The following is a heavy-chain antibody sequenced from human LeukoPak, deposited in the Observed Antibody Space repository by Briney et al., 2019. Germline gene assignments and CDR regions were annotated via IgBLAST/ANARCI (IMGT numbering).Heavy chain of an antibody. CDR3: ARPIPRNGYSSSWYRAFDI. D-gene: IGHD6-13*01. J-gene: IGHJ3*02. CDR2: IIPILGIA. CDR1: GGTFSSYA. Sequence: ASVKVSCKASGGTFSSYAISWVRQAPGQGLEWMGRIIPILGIANYAQKFQGRVTITADKSTSTAYMELSSLRSEDTAVYYCARPIPRNGYSSSWYRAFDIWGQGTVVTVSS. V-gene: IGHV1-69*04.